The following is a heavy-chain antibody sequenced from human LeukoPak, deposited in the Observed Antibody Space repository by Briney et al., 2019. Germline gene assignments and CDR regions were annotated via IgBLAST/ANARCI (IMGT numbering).Heavy chain of an antibody. Sequence: ASVKVSCKASGGTFSSYAISWVRQAPGQGLEWMGGIIPIFGTANYAQKFQGRVTITADESTSTAYMELSSLRSEDTAVYYRARHITTVRGVTTDNWFDPWGQGTLVTVSS. CDR3: ARHITTVRGVTTDNWFDP. CDR1: GGTFSSYA. V-gene: IGHV1-69*01. J-gene: IGHJ5*02. CDR2: IIPIFGTA. D-gene: IGHD3-10*01.